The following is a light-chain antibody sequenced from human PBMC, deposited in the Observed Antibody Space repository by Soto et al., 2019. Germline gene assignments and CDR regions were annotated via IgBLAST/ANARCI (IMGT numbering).Light chain of an antibody. CDR3: GTWDSSLSAVV. V-gene: IGLV1-51*01. J-gene: IGLJ2*01. CDR1: SSNIGNNY. Sequence: QSVLTQPPSVSAAPGQKVTISCSGSSSNIGNNYVSWYQQLPGTTPKHLMYDNNKRPSGIPDRFSGSKSGTSATMGITGLETGEEADYYCGTWDSSLSAVVFGGGTKLTVL. CDR2: DNN.